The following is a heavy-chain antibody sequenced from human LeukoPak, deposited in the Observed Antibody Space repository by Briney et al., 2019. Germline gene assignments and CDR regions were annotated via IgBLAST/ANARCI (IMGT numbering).Heavy chain of an antibody. CDR2: ISGSGGST. V-gene: IGHV3-23*01. Sequence: GGSLRLSCAASGFTFSSYAMSWVRQAPGKGLEWVSGISGSGGSTYYADSVKGRFTISRDNSKDTLYLQMNSLRVEDTAVYYCAKGASVWFYFFDYWGQGTLVTVSS. CDR1: GFTFSSYA. J-gene: IGHJ4*02. CDR3: AKGASVWFYFFDY. D-gene: IGHD6-19*01.